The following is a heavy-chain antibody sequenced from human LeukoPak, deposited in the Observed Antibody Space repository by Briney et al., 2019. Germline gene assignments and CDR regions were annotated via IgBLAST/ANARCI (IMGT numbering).Heavy chain of an antibody. CDR2: ISYDGSNK. V-gene: IGHV3-30*04. J-gene: IGHJ4*02. Sequence: PGGSLRLSCAASGFTFSSYAMHWVRQAPGKGLEWVAVISYDGSNKYYADSVKGRFTISRDNSKNTLYLQMNSLRAEDTAVYYCARDHEYYYDSSGSDYWGQGTLVTVSS. CDR3: ARDHEYYYDSSGSDY. D-gene: IGHD3-22*01. CDR1: GFTFSSYA.